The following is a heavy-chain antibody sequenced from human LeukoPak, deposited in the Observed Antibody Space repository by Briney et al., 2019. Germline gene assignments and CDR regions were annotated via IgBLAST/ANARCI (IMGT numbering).Heavy chain of an antibody. CDR1: GGSFSGYY. Sequence: SETLSLTCAVYGGSFSGYYWSWIRQPPGKGLEWIGYIYYSGSTYYNPSLKSRVTISVDTSKNQFSLKLSSVTAADTAVYYCARENILTLDPWGQGTLVTVSS. J-gene: IGHJ5*02. CDR2: IYYSGST. D-gene: IGHD3-9*01. CDR3: ARENILTLDP. V-gene: IGHV4-30-4*08.